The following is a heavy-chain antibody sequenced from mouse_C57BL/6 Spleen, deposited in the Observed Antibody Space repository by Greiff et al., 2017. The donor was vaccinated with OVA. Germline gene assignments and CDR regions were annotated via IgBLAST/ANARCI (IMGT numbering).Heavy chain of an antibody. CDR2: INPSSGYT. J-gene: IGHJ2*01. V-gene: IGHV1-7*01. Sequence: QVHVKQSGAELAKPGASVKLSCKASGYTFTSYWMHWVKQRPGQGLEWIGYINPSSGYTKYNQKFKDKATLTADKSSSTAYMQLSSLTYEDSAVYYCAVGLRRDFDYWGQGTTLTVSS. CDR1: GYTFTSYW. D-gene: IGHD2-4*01. CDR3: AVGLRRDFDY.